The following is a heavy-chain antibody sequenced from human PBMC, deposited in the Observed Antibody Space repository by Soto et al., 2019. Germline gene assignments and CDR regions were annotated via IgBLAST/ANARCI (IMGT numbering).Heavy chain of an antibody. J-gene: IGHJ6*02. V-gene: IGHV4-4*02. D-gene: IGHD2-2*01. CDR2: IYHSGST. CDR3: GGVLVPAALGDYYGMDV. CDR1: GGSISSSNW. Sequence: QVQLQESGPGLVKPSGTLSLTCAVSGGSISSSNWWSWVRQPPGKGLEWIGEIYHSGSTNYNPSLKSRATLSGDKSKNQFSLKLSSVTAADTAVYYCGGVLVPAALGDYYGMDVWGQGTTVTVSS.